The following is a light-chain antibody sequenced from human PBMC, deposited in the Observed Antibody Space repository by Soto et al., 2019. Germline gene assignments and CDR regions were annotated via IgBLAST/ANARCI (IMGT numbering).Light chain of an antibody. CDR3: QHYKMYSPCT. CDR2: DVS. Sequence: DIQMTQSPSTVSAYVGDSVTITCRASQSITTWLAWYQQRPGKAPKLLIYDVSSLQSGVPSRFSGSGSGTEFTLTISSLQPDDFATYYCQHYKMYSPCTFGQGTKFDIK. CDR1: QSITTW. J-gene: IGKJ1*01. V-gene: IGKV1-5*01.